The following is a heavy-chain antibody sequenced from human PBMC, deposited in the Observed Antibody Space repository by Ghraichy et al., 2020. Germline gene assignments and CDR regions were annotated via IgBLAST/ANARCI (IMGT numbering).Heavy chain of an antibody. J-gene: IGHJ3*02. Sequence: SETLSLTCTVSGGSISSYYWSWIRQPPGKGLEWIGYIYTSGSTNYNPSLKSRVTISVDTSKNQFSLKLSSVTAADTAVYYCARQRRWGYDAFDIWGQGTMVTVSS. CDR1: GGSISSYY. V-gene: IGHV4-4*09. D-gene: IGHD2-21*01. CDR2: IYTSGST. CDR3: ARQRRWGYDAFDI.